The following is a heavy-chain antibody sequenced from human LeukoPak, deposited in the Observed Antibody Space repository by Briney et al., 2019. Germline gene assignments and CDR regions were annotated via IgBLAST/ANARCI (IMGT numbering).Heavy chain of an antibody. J-gene: IGHJ6*03. D-gene: IGHD5-18*01. V-gene: IGHV1-18*01. CDR2: ISAYNGNT. CDR3: AREGGVDTAMVNYYYYMDV. Sequence: GASVKVSCKASGYTFTSYGISWVRQAPGQGLEWMGWISAYNGNTNYAQKLQGRVTMTTDTSTSTAYMELRSLRSDDTAVYYCAREGGVDTAMVNYYYYMDVWGKGTTVTVSS. CDR1: GYTFTSYG.